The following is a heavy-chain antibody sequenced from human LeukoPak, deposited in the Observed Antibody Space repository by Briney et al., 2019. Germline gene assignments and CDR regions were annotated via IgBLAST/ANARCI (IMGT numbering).Heavy chain of an antibody. CDR1: GGSVNSNNYY. Sequence: SETLSLTCTVSGGSVNSNNYYWAWVRQPPGKGLEWIGSVYFTGSTQYNPSLKSRVTISVDTSKDQFSLKLSSVTAADTAVYYCAANSADYNTLGSSYKVWGQGTLVTVSS. J-gene: IGHJ4*02. CDR2: VYFTGST. D-gene: IGHD3-10*01. V-gene: IGHV4-39*01. CDR3: AANSADYNTLGSSYKV.